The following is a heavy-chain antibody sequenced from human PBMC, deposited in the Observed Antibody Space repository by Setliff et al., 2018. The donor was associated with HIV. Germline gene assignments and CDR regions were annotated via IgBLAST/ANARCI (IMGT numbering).Heavy chain of an antibody. CDR2: IYYNGRT. CDR3: VRERRRSPLSYGLDV. V-gene: IGHV4-31*03. J-gene: IGHJ6*02. CDR1: GGSISSGGYY. Sequence: SETLSLTCTVSGGSISSGGYYRNWIRQYPVKGLEWIGHIYYNGRTLFNPALGTRLNMSVDTSENQFSLHLNSVTAADTAVYYCVRERRRSPLSYGLDVWGQGTTVTVSS.